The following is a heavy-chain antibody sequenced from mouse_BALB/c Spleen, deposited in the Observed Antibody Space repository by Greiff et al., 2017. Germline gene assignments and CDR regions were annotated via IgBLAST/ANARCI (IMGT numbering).Heavy chain of an antibody. V-gene: IGHV5-6-3*01. CDR3: ARVWLRQGYFDY. D-gene: IGHD2-2*01. J-gene: IGHJ2*01. CDR1: GFTFSSYG. Sequence: EVHLVESGGGLVQPGGSLKLSCAASGFTFSSYGMSWVRQTPDKRLELVATINSNGGSTYYPDSVKGRFTISRDNAKNTLYLQMSSLKSEDTAMYYCARVWLRQGYFDYWGQGTTLTVSS. CDR2: INSNGGST.